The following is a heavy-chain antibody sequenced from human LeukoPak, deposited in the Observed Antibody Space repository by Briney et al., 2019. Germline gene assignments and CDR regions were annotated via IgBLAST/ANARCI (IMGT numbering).Heavy chain of an antibody. J-gene: IGHJ4*02. Sequence: GGSLRLSCAASGFTFDDYAMHWVRPAQGKVLEWVSLISGDGGSTYYAGSVKGRFTISRDNSKNSLCLQMNSLRTEDTALYYCAKDNYDILTGHDYWGQGTLVTVSS. CDR1: GFTFDDYA. V-gene: IGHV3-43*02. D-gene: IGHD3-9*01. CDR3: AKDNYDILTGHDY. CDR2: ISGDGGST.